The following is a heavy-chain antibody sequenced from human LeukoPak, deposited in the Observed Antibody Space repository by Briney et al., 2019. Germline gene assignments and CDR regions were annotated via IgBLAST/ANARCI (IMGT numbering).Heavy chain of an antibody. CDR3: ARDRGDSVFDY. J-gene: IGHJ4*02. CDR1: GYTFTGYY. D-gene: IGHD3-10*01. V-gene: IGHV1-3*01. Sequence: ASVKVSCKASGYTFTGYYMHWVRQAPGQRLEWMGWINAGNGNTKYSQKFQGRVTITRDTSASTAYMELSSLRSEDTAVYYCARDRGDSVFDYWGQGTLVTVSS. CDR2: INAGNGNT.